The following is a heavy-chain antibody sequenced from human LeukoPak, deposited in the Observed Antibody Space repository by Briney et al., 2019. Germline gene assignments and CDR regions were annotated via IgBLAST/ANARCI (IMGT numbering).Heavy chain of an antibody. CDR2: ISGSGGST. Sequence: GGTLRLSCAASGFTFSSYGMSWVRQAPGKGLEWVSAISGSGGSTYYADSVKGRFTISRDNSKNTLYLQMNSLRAEDTAVYYCAKSKDYYGSGSRYFDYWGQGTLVTVSS. CDR1: GFTFSSYG. D-gene: IGHD3-10*01. V-gene: IGHV3-23*01. CDR3: AKSKDYYGSGSRYFDY. J-gene: IGHJ4*02.